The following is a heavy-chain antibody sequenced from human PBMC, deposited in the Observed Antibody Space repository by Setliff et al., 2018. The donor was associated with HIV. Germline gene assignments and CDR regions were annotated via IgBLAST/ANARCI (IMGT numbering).Heavy chain of an antibody. D-gene: IGHD6-19*01. CDR1: GASISRGNYY. Sequence: SETLSLTCTVSGASISRGNYYWTWIRQRPGKGLEWIAFIYYSGSTYYSPSLKSRLMISVDTSKNQFSLKLSSVTAADTAIYFCARQFRYPNRAVAGVDYWGQGTLVTSPQ. CDR2: IYYSGST. J-gene: IGHJ4*02. CDR3: ARQFRYPNRAVAGVDY. V-gene: IGHV4-39*01.